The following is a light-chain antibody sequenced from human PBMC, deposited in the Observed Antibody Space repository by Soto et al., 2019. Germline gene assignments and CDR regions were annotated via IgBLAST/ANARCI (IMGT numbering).Light chain of an antibody. V-gene: IGKV1-5*03. Sequence: DIQMTQSPSTLSASVGDRVTITCPASQSISSWLAWYQQKTGKAPKLLIYKASSLESGVPSRFSGSGSGTEFTLTISSLQPDDFATYYCQQYNSYLYTFRQGTKLEIK. J-gene: IGKJ2*01. CDR1: QSISSW. CDR2: KAS. CDR3: QQYNSYLYT.